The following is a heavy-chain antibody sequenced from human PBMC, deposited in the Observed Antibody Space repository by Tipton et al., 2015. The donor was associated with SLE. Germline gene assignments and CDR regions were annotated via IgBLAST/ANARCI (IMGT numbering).Heavy chain of an antibody. Sequence: TLSLTCTVSGGSIISGSYYWSWIRQPAGKGLEYIGRIYSGGSTKYNPSLKSRVTISLDTSKNQFSLRLSSVTAADTAVYYCARDYYGSGFDAFDIWGQGTMVTVSS. CDR3: ARDYYGSGFDAFDI. V-gene: IGHV4-61*02. CDR2: IYSGGST. J-gene: IGHJ3*02. D-gene: IGHD3-10*01. CDR1: GGSIISGSYY.